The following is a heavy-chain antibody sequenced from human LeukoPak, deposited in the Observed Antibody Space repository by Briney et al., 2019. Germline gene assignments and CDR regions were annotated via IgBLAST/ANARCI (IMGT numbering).Heavy chain of an antibody. D-gene: IGHD2-15*01. CDR2: IYTSGST. CDR3: ARGPVAATEFDP. J-gene: IGHJ5*02. V-gene: IGHV4-61*02. Sequence: PSQTLSLTCTVSGGSISSGSYYWSWIRQPAGKGLEWIGRIYTSGSTNYNPSLKSRVTISVDTSKNQFSLKLSSVTAADTAVYYCARGPVAATEFDPWGQGTLVTVSS. CDR1: GGSISSGSYY.